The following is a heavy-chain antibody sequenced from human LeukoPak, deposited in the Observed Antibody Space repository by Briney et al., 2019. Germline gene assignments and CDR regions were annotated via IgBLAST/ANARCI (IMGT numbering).Heavy chain of an antibody. Sequence: ASVKVSCKASGYTFLNYYMHWVRQAPGQGLEWMGIINPSGGSAYYAQKFQGRVTMTSDVSTSTFHMELSSLRSEDTVVYYCARPVDTASLVNWGQGTLVTVSS. CDR1: GYTFLNYY. CDR3: ARPVDTASLVN. D-gene: IGHD5-18*01. V-gene: IGHV1-46*01. CDR2: INPSGGSA. J-gene: IGHJ4*02.